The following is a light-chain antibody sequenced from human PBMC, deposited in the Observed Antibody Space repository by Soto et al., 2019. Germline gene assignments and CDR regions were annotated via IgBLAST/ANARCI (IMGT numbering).Light chain of an antibody. J-gene: IGKJ1*01. CDR1: QSVSGN. Sequence: MTQSPATLSVSPGERAALSCRASQSVSGNLAWYQQKPGTAPKLLIYKTSTLDSGVPLRFSGSGSGTEFTLTISSLQPDDFATYYCQQYINYFRTFGQGTKVEIK. CDR2: KTS. CDR3: QQYINYFRT. V-gene: IGKV1-5*03.